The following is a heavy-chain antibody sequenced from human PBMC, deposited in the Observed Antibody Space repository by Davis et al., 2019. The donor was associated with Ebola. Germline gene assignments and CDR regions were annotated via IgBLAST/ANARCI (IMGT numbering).Heavy chain of an antibody. V-gene: IGHV3-30*02. CDR2: IRFDARSN. CDR1: GFIFSNYG. Sequence: GGSLRLSCAASGFIFSNYGMHWVRQAPDKGLEWVAFIRFDARSNYYIDSVKGRFTISRDNSKNTVYLQMNSLRTEDTAVYYCARDPLGYTDDNDYWGQGTLVTVSS. CDR3: ARDPLGYTDDNDY. J-gene: IGHJ4*02. D-gene: IGHD2-2*02.